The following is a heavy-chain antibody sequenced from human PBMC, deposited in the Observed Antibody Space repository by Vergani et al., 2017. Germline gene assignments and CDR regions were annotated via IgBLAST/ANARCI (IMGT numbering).Heavy chain of an antibody. J-gene: IGHJ4*02. D-gene: IGHD3-10*01. CDR1: GFTFSTYA. V-gene: IGHV3-23*01. CDR3: ARLGSSGSGSYYKPFDY. CDR2: LTGGGGST. Sequence: EVQLLESGGSLKQPGGSVRLSCAASGFTFSTYAMHWVRQAPGKGLEWVSALTGGGGSTYYADSVKGRFTISRDNAKNSLYLQMNSLRAEDTAVYYCARLGSSGSGSYYKPFDYWGQGTLVTVSS.